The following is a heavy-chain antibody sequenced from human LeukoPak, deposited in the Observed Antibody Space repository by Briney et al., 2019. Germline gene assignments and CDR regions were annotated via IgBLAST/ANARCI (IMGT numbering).Heavy chain of an antibody. V-gene: IGHV3-23*01. Sequence: PGGSLRLSCAASGLTFSDHAMGWVRQAPGKGLEWVSSTSGSSGNTYYADSVKGRYSISRDNSKNTVFLQINRLRAEDTAIYYCANWGAGTKGLYWGQGTLVTVSS. CDR2: TSGSSGNT. CDR1: GLTFSDHA. J-gene: IGHJ4*02. D-gene: IGHD1-1*01. CDR3: ANWGAGTKGLY.